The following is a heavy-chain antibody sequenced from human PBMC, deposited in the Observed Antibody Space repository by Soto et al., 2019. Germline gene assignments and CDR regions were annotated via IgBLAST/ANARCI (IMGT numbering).Heavy chain of an antibody. J-gene: IGHJ5*02. CDR2: IYYTGST. Sequence: QVQLQESGPGLVKPSQTLSLTCTVSGGSITSGPYYWSWIRQHPGKGLEWIGYIYYTGSTYSNPSLASRITMSVDTSTNQFSLKLRSVTAADTAVYYCARLFGDYVGWFAPWGQGTLVTVSS. V-gene: IGHV4-31*03. CDR3: ARLFGDYVGWFAP. D-gene: IGHD4-17*01. CDR1: GGSITSGPYY.